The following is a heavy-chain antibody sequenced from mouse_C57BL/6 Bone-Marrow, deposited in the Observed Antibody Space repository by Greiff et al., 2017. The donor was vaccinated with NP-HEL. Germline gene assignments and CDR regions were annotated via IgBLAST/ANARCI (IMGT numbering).Heavy chain of an antibody. D-gene: IGHD2-1*01. CDR1: GFTFSDYG. V-gene: IGHV5-17*01. CDR3: ARGHYGNSWFAY. J-gene: IGHJ3*01. Sequence: EVKLMESGGGLVKPGGSLKLSCAASGFTFSDYGMHWVRQAPEKGLEWVAYISSGSSTIYYADTVKGRFTISRDNAKNTLFLQMTSLRSEDTAMYYCARGHYGNSWFAYWGQGTLVTVST. CDR2: ISSGSSTI.